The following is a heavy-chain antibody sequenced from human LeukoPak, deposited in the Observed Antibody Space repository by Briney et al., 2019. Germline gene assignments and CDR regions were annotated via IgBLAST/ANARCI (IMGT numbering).Heavy chain of an antibody. CDR2: IYYGGST. J-gene: IGHJ4*02. Sequence: SETLSLTCTVSGGSISSYYWSWIRQPPGKGLEWIGYIYYGGSTNYNPSLKSRVTISVDTSKNQFSLKLSSVTAADSAVYYCARAAGPLAAPDFWGQGTPVTVSS. D-gene: IGHD6-13*01. CDR3: ARAAGPLAAPDF. V-gene: IGHV4-59*01. CDR1: GGSISSYY.